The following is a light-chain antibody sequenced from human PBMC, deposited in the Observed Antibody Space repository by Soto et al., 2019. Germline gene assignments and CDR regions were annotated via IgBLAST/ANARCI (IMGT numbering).Light chain of an antibody. J-gene: IGKJ5*01. CDR1: QSVSSY. CDR2: DAS. V-gene: IGKV3-11*01. Sequence: EIVLTQSPATLSLSPGERATLSCRASQSVSSYLAWYQQKPGQAPRLLIYDASNRATGIPVRFSGSGSGTDFTLTISSLEPEDFAVYYCQQRSIWITFGQGTRLEIK. CDR3: QQRSIWIT.